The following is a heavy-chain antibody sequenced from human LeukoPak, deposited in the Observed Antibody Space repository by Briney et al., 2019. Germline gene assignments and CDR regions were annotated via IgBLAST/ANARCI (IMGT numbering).Heavy chain of an antibody. CDR2: IISSGSTI. CDR3: AREPDYGRGDYYYYYMDV. J-gene: IGHJ6*03. Sequence: GGSLLLSSSASGFTFSNYYMIWIGRAPGKGLEWVSSIISSGSTIYYADSVKGRFTSSRDNAKNSLYLQMNSLRAEDTAVYYCAREPDYGRGDYYYYYMDVWGKGTTVTVSS. V-gene: IGHV3-11*01. D-gene: IGHD4-17*01. CDR1: GFTFSNYY.